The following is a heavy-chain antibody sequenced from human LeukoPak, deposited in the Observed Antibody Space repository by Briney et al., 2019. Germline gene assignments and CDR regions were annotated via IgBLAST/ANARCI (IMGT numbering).Heavy chain of an antibody. CDR3: ARVGIAARPVNWFDP. D-gene: IGHD6-6*01. Sequence: ASVKVSCKASGYTFTGYYMRWVRQAPGQGLEWMGWINPNSGGTNYTQKFQGRVTMTRDTSISTAYMELSRLRSDDTAVYYCARVGIAARPVNWFDPWGQGTLVTVSS. J-gene: IGHJ5*02. V-gene: IGHV1-2*02. CDR2: INPNSGGT. CDR1: GYTFTGYY.